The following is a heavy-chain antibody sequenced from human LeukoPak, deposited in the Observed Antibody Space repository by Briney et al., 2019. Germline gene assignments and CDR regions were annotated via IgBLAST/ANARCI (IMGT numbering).Heavy chain of an antibody. D-gene: IGHD6-19*01. CDR3: AREAVVSSGWYWAPSPPSLDY. CDR1: GYSISSGYL. J-gene: IGHJ4*02. Sequence: SETLSLTCTVSGYSISSGYLWGWIRQPPGKGLEWIGSIDGSGSSYYNPSLKSRVTISVDTSRNQFSLKMTSVTAADTAVYYCAREAVVSSGWYWAPSPPSLDYWGQGTLVTVSS. V-gene: IGHV4-38-2*02. CDR2: IDGSGSS.